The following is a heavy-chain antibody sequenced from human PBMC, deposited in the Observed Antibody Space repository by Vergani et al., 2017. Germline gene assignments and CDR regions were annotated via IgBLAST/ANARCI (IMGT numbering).Heavy chain of an antibody. CDR3: AREVGTEGFDY. V-gene: IGHV4-31*03. D-gene: IGHD2-21*02. J-gene: IGHJ4*02. CDR2: IYYSGST. Sequence: QVQLQESGPGLVKPSQTLSLTCTVSGDSISRGGYYWNWIRQHPGKGLEWIGYIYYSGSTNYNSSLKSRVSMSVDTSKIQFSLRLSSVTAADTAVYYCAREVGTEGFDYWGQGTLVTVSS. CDR1: GDSISRGGYY.